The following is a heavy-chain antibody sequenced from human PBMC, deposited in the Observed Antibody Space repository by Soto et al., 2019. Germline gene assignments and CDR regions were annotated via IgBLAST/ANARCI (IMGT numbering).Heavy chain of an antibody. V-gene: IGHV3-23*01. CDR3: ATGTQVFDY. D-gene: IGHD1-1*01. CDR2: INGSGGST. J-gene: IGHJ4*02. Sequence: GGSLRLSCAASGFTFSNYWMHWVRQVPGKGLEWVSGINGSGGSTYYADSVKGRFTISRDNSKNTLYLQMNSLRAEDTAVYYCATGTQVFDYWGQGTLVTVSS. CDR1: GFTFSNYW.